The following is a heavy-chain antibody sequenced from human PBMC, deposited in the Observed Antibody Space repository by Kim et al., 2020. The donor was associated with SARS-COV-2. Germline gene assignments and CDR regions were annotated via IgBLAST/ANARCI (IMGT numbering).Heavy chain of an antibody. CDR2: ISSGGNTM. J-gene: IGHJ4*02. CDR1: GFTFRSYE. CDR3: ARDAGSGRPIDY. Sequence: GGSLRLSCVASGFTFRSYEMDWVRQAPGKGLEWVSYISSGGNTMYYADSVKGRFTISRDNARNALYMQMNSLRAEDTAVYYCARDAGSGRPIDYWGQGTLVTVSS. D-gene: IGHD2-15*01. V-gene: IGHV3-48*03.